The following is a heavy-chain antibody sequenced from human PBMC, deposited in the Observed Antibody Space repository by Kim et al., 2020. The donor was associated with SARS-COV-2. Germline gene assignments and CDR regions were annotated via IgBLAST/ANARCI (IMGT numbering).Heavy chain of an antibody. CDR2: IYYSGST. CDR1: GCSISSYY. D-gene: IGHD5-12*01. CDR3: ARIRGYDQTPYYYYYYGM. V-gene: IGHV4-59*01. J-gene: IGHJ6*01. Sequence: SETLSLTCTVSGCSISSYYWSWIRQPPGKGLEWIGYIYYSGSTNYNPSLKSRVTISVDTSKNQFSLKLSSVTAADTAVYYCARIRGYDQTPYYYYYYGM.